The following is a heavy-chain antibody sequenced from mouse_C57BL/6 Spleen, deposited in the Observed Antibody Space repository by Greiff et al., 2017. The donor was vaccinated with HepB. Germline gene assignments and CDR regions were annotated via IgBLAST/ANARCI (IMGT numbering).Heavy chain of an antibody. CDR1: GYTFTSYW. J-gene: IGHJ4*01. CDR2: IDPSDSET. V-gene: IGHV1-52*01. CDR3: ARYYYGSSYAMDY. D-gene: IGHD1-1*01. Sequence: QVQLKQSGAELVRPGSSVKLSCKASGYTFTSYWMHWVKQRPIQGLEWIGNIDPSDSETHYNQKFKDKATLTVDKSSSTAYMQLSSLTSEDSAVYYCARYYYGSSYAMDYWGQGTSVTVSS.